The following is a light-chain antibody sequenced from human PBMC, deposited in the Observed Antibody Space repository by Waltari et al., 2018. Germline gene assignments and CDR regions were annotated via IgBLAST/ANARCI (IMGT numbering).Light chain of an antibody. J-gene: IGLJ2*01. CDR2: QEN. CDR1: TLGGKY. Sequence: SYELTQPPSVSMSPGQTASITCSGGTLGGKYVCWYQTKPGRPPVLVIYQENRRPSGIPERLAGANPSNTATLTISGTQALDEADCCRQAWDSSTVIFGGGTKLTVL. V-gene: IGLV3-1*01. CDR3: QAWDSSTVI.